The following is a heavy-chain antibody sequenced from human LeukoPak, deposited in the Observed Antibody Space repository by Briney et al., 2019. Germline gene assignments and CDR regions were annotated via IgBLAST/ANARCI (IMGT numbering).Heavy chain of an antibody. J-gene: IGHJ2*01. CDR2: IYSSGIT. Sequence: PSETLSLTCSVSGGSMFSYYWNWIRQPPGKGLEWIGYIYSSGITNYNPSLRSRGTISVATFRNQFSLRLTSVTAEDTAIYYCARRAYYDSSGFHPTSGYFDLWGRGTLVTVSS. CDR3: ARRAYYDSSGFHPTSGYFDL. V-gene: IGHV4-4*08. D-gene: IGHD3-16*01. CDR1: GGSMFSYY.